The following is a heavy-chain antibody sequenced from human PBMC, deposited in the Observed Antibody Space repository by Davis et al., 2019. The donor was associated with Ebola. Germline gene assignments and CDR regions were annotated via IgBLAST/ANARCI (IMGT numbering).Heavy chain of an antibody. CDR2: IYYSGST. CDR1: GGSISSYY. CDR3: ARAYGSGSYGNS. J-gene: IGHJ4*02. V-gene: IGHV4-59*12. D-gene: IGHD3-10*01. Sequence: MPSETLSLTCTVSGGSISSYYWSWIRQPPGKGLEWIGYIYYSGSTNYNPSLKSRVTISIDKSKNQFSLSLNSVTAADTAVCYCARAYGSGSYGNSWGQGTLVTVSS.